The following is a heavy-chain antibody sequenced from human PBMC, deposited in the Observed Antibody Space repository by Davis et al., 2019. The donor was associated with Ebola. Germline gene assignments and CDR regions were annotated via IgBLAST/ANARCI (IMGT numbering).Heavy chain of an antibody. CDR1: GNSFTSHW. CDR3: ASLRRTITGMDDGFDI. CDR2: IYTGDSDT. J-gene: IGHJ3*02. D-gene: IGHD2-8*02. Sequence: GESLKISCEGSGNSFTSHWIGWVRQMPGKGLDWMGIIYTGDSDTRYSPSFRGQVTISADKSMKTAFLQWSSLKASDSGMYYCASLRRTITGMDDGFDIWGQGTMVTVSS. V-gene: IGHV5-51*01.